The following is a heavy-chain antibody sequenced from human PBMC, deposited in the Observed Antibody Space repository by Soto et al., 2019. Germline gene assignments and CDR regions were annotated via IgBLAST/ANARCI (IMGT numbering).Heavy chain of an antibody. J-gene: IGHJ4*02. CDR2: IDRDGGGA. CDR1: GFMFSHFW. CDR3: ARFGTYYVSSVFAY. D-gene: IGHD3-22*01. Sequence: EVQLVESGGGLVQPGGSLRLSCAASGFMFSHFWMHWVRQAPGKGLEWVSRIDRDGGGATYADAERGRFTISRDNAKNRRYLKLTSLRAEDTAVYIGARFGTYYVSSVFAYWAQGAPLTVSP. V-gene: IGHV3-74*01.